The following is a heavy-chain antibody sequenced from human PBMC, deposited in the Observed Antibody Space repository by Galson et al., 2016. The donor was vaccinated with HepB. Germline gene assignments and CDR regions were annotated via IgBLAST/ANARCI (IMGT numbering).Heavy chain of an antibody. CDR1: GFTFSTYW. CDR2: IKNDGSST. V-gene: IGHV3-74*01. D-gene: IGHD3-3*01. Sequence: SLRLSCAASGFTFSTYWMHWVRQAPGKGLVWVARIKNDGSSTSYADSVRGRFTISRDNAKNTLYLQMNSLRAEDTAVYYCARAQHNALRFLEWLLWSAFDIWGQGTMVTVSS. J-gene: IGHJ3*02. CDR3: ARAQHNALRFLEWLLWSAFDI.